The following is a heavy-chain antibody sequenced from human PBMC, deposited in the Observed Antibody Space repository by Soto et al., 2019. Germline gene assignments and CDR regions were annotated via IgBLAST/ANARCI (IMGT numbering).Heavy chain of an antibody. J-gene: IGHJ4*02. V-gene: IGHV3-66*01. CDR2: IYSGGST. CDR3: ARDPYY. CDR1: VFIVSTDY. Sequence: GGSLTLSCVLSVFIVSTDYMSWVRQAQGMWLEWVSVIYSGGSTYYADSVKGRFTISRDKSKNTLYLQMNSLRAEDTAVYYCARDPYYWGQGTLVTVSS.